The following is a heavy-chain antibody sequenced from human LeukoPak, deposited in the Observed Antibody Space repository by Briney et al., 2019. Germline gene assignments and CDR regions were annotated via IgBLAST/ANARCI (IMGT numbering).Heavy chain of an antibody. J-gene: IGHJ4*02. D-gene: IGHD3-10*01. CDR3: ARGAPLWFGELWASFDY. CDR1: GGSISSYY. CDR2: IYYSGST. V-gene: IGHV4-59*01. Sequence: PSETLSLTCTVPGGSISSYYWSWIRQPPGKGVEWIGYIYYSGSTNYNPSLKSRVTISVDTSKNQFSLKLSSVTAADTAVYYCARGAPLWFGELWASFDYWGQGTLVTVSS.